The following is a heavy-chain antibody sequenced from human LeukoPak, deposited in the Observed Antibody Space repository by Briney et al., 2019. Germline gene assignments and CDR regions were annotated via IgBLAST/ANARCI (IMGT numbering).Heavy chain of an antibody. CDR2: IYSSGST. CDR3: ARELGDLNDY. V-gene: IGHV4-4*07. Sequence: SETLSLTCTVSGGSINNYYWSWIRQPAGKGLEWIGRIYSSGSTNYNPSLKSRVTMSIDTAKKQFSLKLSSVTAADTAVYYCARELGDLNDYWGQGTLVTVSS. J-gene: IGHJ4*02. CDR1: GGSINNYY. D-gene: IGHD2-21*01.